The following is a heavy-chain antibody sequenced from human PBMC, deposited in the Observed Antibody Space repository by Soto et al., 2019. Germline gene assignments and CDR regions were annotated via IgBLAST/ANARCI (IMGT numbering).Heavy chain of an antibody. CDR3: ARLTPLVRDRYSDY. J-gene: IGHJ4*02. V-gene: IGHV5-10-1*01. CDR1: GYSFTSYW. CDR2: IDPSDSYT. Sequence: PXESLTISCKGSGYSFTSYWISLVRQMPGKGLEWMGRIDPSDSYTNYSPSFQGHVTISADKSISTAYLQWSSLKASDTAMYYCARLTPLVRDRYSDYWGQGTLVTVSS. D-gene: IGHD2-21*01.